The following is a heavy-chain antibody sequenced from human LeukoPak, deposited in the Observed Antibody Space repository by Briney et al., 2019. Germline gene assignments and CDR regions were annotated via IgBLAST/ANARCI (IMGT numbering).Heavy chain of an antibody. Sequence: GASVKVSCKASGYTFTSYGISWVRQAPGQGLEWMGWISAYNGNTNYAQKLQGRVTMTTDTSTSTAYMELSSLRSEDTAVYYCAGVVPAAIHHYYYYYMDVWGKGTTVTVSS. CDR1: GYTFTSYG. CDR2: ISAYNGNT. CDR3: AGVVPAAIHHYYYYYMDV. V-gene: IGHV1-18*01. D-gene: IGHD2-2*01. J-gene: IGHJ6*03.